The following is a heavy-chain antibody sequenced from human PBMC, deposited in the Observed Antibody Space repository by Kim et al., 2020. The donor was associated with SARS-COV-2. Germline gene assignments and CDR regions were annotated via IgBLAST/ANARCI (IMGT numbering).Heavy chain of an antibody. V-gene: IGHV3-48*02. CDR3: ARDIRWRIVFETQDYVDY. Sequence: VKGRVTVTRDNAKNEVYMQMNSLRDEDTAVYYCARDIRWRIVFETQDYVDYWGQGTLVTVSS. D-gene: IGHD1-26*01. J-gene: IGHJ4*02.